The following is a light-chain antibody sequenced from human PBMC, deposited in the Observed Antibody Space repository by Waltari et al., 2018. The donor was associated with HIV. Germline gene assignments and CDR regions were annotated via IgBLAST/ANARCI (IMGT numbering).Light chain of an antibody. J-gene: IGLJ1*01. CDR3: CSYAGTSTYV. CDR1: SSDVARYNL. V-gene: IGLV2-23*02. CDR2: AVT. Sequence: QSALTQPASVSGSPGQSLTISCTGTSSDVARYNLVSWYQHHPGKAPKVMIYAVTKRPSGVSDRFSGSKSGNTASLTISGLQAEDEADYYCCSYAGTSTYVFGTGTKVTVL.